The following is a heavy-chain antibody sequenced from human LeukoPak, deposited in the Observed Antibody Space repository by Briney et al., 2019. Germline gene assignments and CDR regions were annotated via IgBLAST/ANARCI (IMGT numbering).Heavy chain of an antibody. CDR2: IYYSGTT. CDR1: GGSITTSSYY. CDR3: ARAYCSGGKCYFDY. V-gene: IGHV4-39*01. Sequence: SVTLSLTCTVSGGSITTSSYYWGSIRQSPGKGLEWIGSIYYSGTTYSNPSLKSRVTISVDTSKNQFSLKLSSVTAADTAVYYCARAYCSGGKCYFDYWGQGTLVTVSS. J-gene: IGHJ4*02. D-gene: IGHD2-15*01.